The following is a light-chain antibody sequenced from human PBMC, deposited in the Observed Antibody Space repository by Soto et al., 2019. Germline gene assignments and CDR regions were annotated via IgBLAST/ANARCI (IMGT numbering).Light chain of an antibody. J-gene: IGLJ2*01. Sequence: SYELTQPPSVSVAPGQTARITCGGNNIGIKSVHWYQQKPGQAPVLVVYDDSNRPSGIPERFSGSNSGNTATLTISRVEAGDEADYYCQVWDSSSDHVVFGGGSEVTVL. CDR2: DDS. CDR3: QVWDSSSDHVV. V-gene: IGLV3-21*02. CDR1: NIGIKS.